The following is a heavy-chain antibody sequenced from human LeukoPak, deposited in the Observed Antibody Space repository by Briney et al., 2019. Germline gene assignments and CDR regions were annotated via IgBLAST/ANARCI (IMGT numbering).Heavy chain of an antibody. CDR2: ISSSSSYI. V-gene: IGHV3-21*01. CDR3: ARGLYCSGGSCYFAYDAFDI. CDR1: GFTFSSYS. J-gene: IGHJ3*02. D-gene: IGHD2-15*01. Sequence: GGSLRLSCAASGFTFSSYSMNWVRQAPGKGLEWVSSISSSSSYIYYADSVKGRFTISRDNAKNSLYLQMNSLRAEDTAVYYCARGLYCSGGSCYFAYDAFDIWGQGTMVTVSS.